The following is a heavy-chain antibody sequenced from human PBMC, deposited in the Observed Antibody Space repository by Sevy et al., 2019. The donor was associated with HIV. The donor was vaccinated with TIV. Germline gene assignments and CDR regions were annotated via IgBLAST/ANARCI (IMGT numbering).Heavy chain of an antibody. D-gene: IGHD2-8*01. CDR2: ARNDGSNK. CDR1: GFSLTTSD. CDR3: ARGRKTTEEWLEELDYYYGLDV. V-gene: IGHV3-30*02. Sequence: GGSLRLSCAASGFSLTTSDMYWVRQAPGKGLEWVAYARNDGSNKYYADSVRDRFTISRDSPKNTLYLQMNSLRDEDTAIYYCARGRKTTEEWLEELDYYYGLDVWGQGTTVTVSS. J-gene: IGHJ6*02.